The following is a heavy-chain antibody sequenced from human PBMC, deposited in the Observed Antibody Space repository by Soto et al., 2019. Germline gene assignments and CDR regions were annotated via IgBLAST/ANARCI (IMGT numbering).Heavy chain of an antibody. CDR3: AKDYGGNSGPMGY. V-gene: IGHV3-30*18. Sequence: QVQLVESGGGVVQPGRSLRLSCAASGFTFSSYGMHWVRQAPGKGLEWVAVISYDGSNKYYADSVKGRFTISRDNSKNTRYLQMNSLRAEYTAVYYCAKDYGGNSGPMGYWGQGTLVTVSS. D-gene: IGHD2-21*02. CDR1: GFTFSSYG. CDR2: ISYDGSNK. J-gene: IGHJ4*02.